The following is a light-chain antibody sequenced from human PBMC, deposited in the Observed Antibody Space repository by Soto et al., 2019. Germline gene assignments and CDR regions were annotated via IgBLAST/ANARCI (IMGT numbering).Light chain of an antibody. CDR2: QVS. J-gene: IGLJ1*01. Sequence: QSALTQPASVSGSPGQSITISCTGTSSDVGGYYSVSWYQHHPGKAPKLIIYQVSNRPSGVSIRFSGSKSGNTASLTISGLQAEDEAAYFCCSYTRSTSFYVFGTGTKLTVL. CDR1: SSDVGGYYS. V-gene: IGLV2-14*01. CDR3: CSYTRSTSFYV.